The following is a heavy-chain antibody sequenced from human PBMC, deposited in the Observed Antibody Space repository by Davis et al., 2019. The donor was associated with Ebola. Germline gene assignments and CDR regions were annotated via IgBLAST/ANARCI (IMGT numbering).Heavy chain of an antibody. V-gene: IGHV3-23*01. CDR2: ISGSGGST. J-gene: IGHJ4*02. CDR1: GFTFSSYA. CDR3: AKVVVITTLGYFDY. Sequence: GESLKISCAASGFTFSSYAMSWVRQAPGKGLEWVSAISGSGGSTYYADSVKGRFTISRDNSKNTLYLQMNSLRAEDTAVYYCAKVVVITTLGYFDYWGQGTLVTVSS. D-gene: IGHD3-22*01.